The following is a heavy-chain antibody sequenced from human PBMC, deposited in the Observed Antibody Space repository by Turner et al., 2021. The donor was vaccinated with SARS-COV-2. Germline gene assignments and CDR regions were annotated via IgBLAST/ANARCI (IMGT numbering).Heavy chain of an antibody. CDR3: ARESRFNWLDS. CDR2: IYYRGST. V-gene: IGHV4-59*01. D-gene: IGHD3-3*01. Sequence: QVQLQESGPGLVRPSQTLSLTCTVSGGSINSDFWSWIRQPPGKRLEWIGYIYYRGSTNYNPALKSRLTMAVDTSKNQFSLTLSSVTAADTAIYYCARESRFNWLDSWGQGTLVTVSS. J-gene: IGHJ5*01. CDR1: GGSINSDF.